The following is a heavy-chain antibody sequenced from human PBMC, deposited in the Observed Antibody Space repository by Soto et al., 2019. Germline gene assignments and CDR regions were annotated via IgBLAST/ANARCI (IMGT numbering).Heavy chain of an antibody. Sequence: ASVKVSCKASGYTFTGYAIHWVRQAPGQRLEWMGRINAGNGNTKYSQKFQGRVTITRDTSASTAYMELSSLRSEDTAVYYCARGDYYDIHDYWGQGTLVTVSS. J-gene: IGHJ4*02. V-gene: IGHV1-3*01. CDR2: INAGNGNT. CDR3: ARGDYYDIHDY. CDR1: GYTFTGYA. D-gene: IGHD3-22*01.